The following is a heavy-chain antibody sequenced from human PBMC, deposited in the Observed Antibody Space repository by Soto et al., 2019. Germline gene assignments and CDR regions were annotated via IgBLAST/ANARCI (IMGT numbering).Heavy chain of an antibody. CDR2: ISSSSSYI. CDR3: ARDFIVLRFLEPRARKEDWFDP. J-gene: IGHJ5*02. CDR1: GFTFSSYS. D-gene: IGHD3-3*01. Sequence: GGSLRLSCAASGFTFSSYSMNWVRQAPGKGLEWVSSISSSSSYIYYADSVKGRFTISRDNAKNSLYLQMNSLRAEDTAVYYCARDFIVLRFLEPRARKEDWFDPWGQGTLVTVSS. V-gene: IGHV3-21*01.